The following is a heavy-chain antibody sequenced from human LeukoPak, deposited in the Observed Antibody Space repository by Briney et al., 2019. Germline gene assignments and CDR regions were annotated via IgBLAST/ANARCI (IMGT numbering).Heavy chain of an antibody. V-gene: IGHV3-9*01. CDR1: GFTFSSYG. D-gene: IGHD3-9*01. Sequence: GGSLRLSCVASGFTFSSYGMHWVRQAPGKGLEWVSGISWNSGSIGYADSVKGRFTISRDNAKNSLYLQMNSLRAEDTALYYCAKDMNDILTGYYDYWGQGTLVTVSS. CDR2: ISWNSGSI. CDR3: AKDMNDILTGYYDY. J-gene: IGHJ4*02.